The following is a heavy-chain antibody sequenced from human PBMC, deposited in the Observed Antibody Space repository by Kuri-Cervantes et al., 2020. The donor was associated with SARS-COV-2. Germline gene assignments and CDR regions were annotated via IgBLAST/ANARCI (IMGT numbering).Heavy chain of an antibody. V-gene: IGHV4-39*01. CDR2: IYYSGST. CDR1: GGSISSSSYY. Sequence: SCTVSGGSISSSSYYWGWIRQPPGKGLEWIGSIYYSGSTNYNPSLKSRVTISVDTSKNLFSLKLSSVTAADTAVYYCARQSVVASDDWGQGTLVTVSS. D-gene: IGHD2-15*01. J-gene: IGHJ4*02. CDR3: ARQSVVASDD.